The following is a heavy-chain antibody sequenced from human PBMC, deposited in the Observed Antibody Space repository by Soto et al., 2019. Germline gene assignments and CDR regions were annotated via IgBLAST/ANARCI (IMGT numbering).Heavy chain of an antibody. CDR3: ATLLGEAFDV. CDR2: MNPNSGES. CDR1: GYSFTSYE. D-gene: IGHD7-27*01. Sequence: VQLVQSGAEVQKPGASVRVSCKASGYSFTSYEINWVRQATGQGPEWIGWMNPNSGESGYSRKFQGRVTMTRNTSISTAYMQLSSLKSDDSAVYYCATLLGEAFDVWGQGTTVTVSS. V-gene: IGHV1-8*01. J-gene: IGHJ3*01.